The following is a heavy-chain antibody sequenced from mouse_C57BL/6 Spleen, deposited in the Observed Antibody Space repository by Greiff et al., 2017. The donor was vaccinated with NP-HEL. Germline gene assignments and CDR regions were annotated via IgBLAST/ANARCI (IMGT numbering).Heavy chain of an antibody. V-gene: IGHV14-4*01. CDR1: GFNIKDDY. CDR2: IDPENGDT. D-gene: IGHD1-1*01. J-gene: IGHJ4*01. Sequence: EVKLVESGAELVRPGASVKLSCTASGFNIKDDYMHWVKQRPEQGLEWIGWIDPENGDTEYASKFQGKATITADTSSNTAYLQLSSLTSEDTAVYYCTGNYYGSSRYYYAMDYWGQGTSVTVSS. CDR3: TGNYYGSSRYYYAMDY.